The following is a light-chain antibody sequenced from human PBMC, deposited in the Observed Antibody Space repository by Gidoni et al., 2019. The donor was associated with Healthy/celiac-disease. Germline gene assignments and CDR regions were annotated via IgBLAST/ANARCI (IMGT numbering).Light chain of an antibody. CDR1: QSVSSN. J-gene: IGKJ2*01. Sequence: DIVMTQSPATLSVSPGERATLSCSASQSVSSNLAWYQQKPGQAPRFLIYGSSTRATGIPAKFSGSGSGTEVTITISSLQSEDFAVYYCQQYNNWPPYTFGQGTKLEIK. CDR2: GSS. V-gene: IGKV3-15*01. CDR3: QQYNNWPPYT.